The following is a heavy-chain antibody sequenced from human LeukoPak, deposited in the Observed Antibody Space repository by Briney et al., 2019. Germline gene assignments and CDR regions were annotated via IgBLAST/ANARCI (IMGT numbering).Heavy chain of an antibody. V-gene: IGHV3-43*02. CDR3: AKDIHYYYDSSGYPAY. CDR1: GFTFDDYA. D-gene: IGHD3-22*01. CDR2: ISGDGGST. J-gene: IGHJ4*02. Sequence: GGSLRPSCAASGFTFDDYAMHWVRQAPGKGLEWVSLISGDGGSTYYAHSVKGRFTISRDNSKNSLYLQMNSLRTEDTALYYCAKDIHYYYDSSGYPAYWGQGTLVTVSS.